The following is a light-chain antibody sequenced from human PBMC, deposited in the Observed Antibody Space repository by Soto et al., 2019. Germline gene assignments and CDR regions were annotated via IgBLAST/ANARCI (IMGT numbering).Light chain of an antibody. J-gene: IGLJ2*01. CDR3: QSHDSTNVV. CDR2: EDD. Sequence: NFMLTQPHSVSESPGKTVTISCTGSGGSIATNYVQWHQQRPGSAPTTVINEDDKRPSGVPDRFSGSIDRSSNSASLIISGLKTEDEADYYCQSHDSTNVVFGRGTKVTVL. V-gene: IGLV6-57*02. CDR1: GGSIATNY.